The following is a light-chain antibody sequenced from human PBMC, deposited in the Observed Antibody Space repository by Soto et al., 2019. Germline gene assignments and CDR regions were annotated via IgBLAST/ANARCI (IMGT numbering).Light chain of an antibody. CDR1: SSDVGSYNL. V-gene: IGLV2-23*02. Sequence: QSALTQPASVSGSPGQWITISCTGTSSDVGSYNLVSWYQQHPGKAPKLMIYEVSKRPSGVSNRFSGSKSGNTASLTISGLQAEDEADYYCCSYAGSSTFYVVFGGGTQLTVL. CDR2: EVS. CDR3: CSYAGSSTFYVV. J-gene: IGLJ2*01.